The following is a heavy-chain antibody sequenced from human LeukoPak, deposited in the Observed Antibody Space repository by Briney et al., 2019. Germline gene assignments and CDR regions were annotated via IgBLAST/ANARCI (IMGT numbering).Heavy chain of an antibody. CDR2: VYTSGST. CDR1: GASISSYW. CDR3: AGLYV. J-gene: IGHJ6*04. Sequence: SETLSLTCTVSGASISSYWWTWIRQPAGKGLEWIGRVYTSGSTTYNSSLRSRVTMSVDTSKNQLSLKLSSVTAADTAVHYCAGLYVWGKGTTVTISS. V-gene: IGHV4-4*07.